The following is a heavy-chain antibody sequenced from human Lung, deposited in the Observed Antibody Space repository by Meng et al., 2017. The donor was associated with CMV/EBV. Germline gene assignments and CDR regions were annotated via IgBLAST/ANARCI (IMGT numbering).Heavy chain of an antibody. CDR3: ASFPPPGKQWLVTDY. CDR1: GGSISSSNW. Sequence: LQPRPRGPRLVKPSRPLSLTCAVSGGSISSSNWWSWVRQPPGKGLEWIGEIYHSGSTNYNPSLKSRVTISVDKSKNQFSLKLSSVTAADTAVYYCASFPPPGKQWLVTDYWGQGTLVTVSS. J-gene: IGHJ4*02. V-gene: IGHV4-4*02. CDR2: IYHSGST. D-gene: IGHD6-19*01.